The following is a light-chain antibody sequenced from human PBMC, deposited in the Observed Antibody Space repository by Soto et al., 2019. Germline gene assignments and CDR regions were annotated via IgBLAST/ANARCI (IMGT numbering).Light chain of an antibody. V-gene: IGKV3-11*01. CDR3: QQLSNSHGT. J-gene: IGKJ1*01. Sequence: ELLMTQLPTNMSVTPGVRATLSCRASQSVSSYLAWYQQKPGQAPRLLIYDASNRATGIPARLSGSGYRTDVSRPISRLEPEDFAVYSCQQLSNSHGTFVHGTKVDIK. CDR1: QSVSSY. CDR2: DAS.